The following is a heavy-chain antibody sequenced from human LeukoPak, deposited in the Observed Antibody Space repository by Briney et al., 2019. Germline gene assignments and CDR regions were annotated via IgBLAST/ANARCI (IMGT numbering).Heavy chain of an antibody. V-gene: IGHV1-24*01. CDR1: GYTLTELS. CDR3: AAIAIDYDGGAEAFDF. CDR2: FDPEDGET. J-gene: IGHJ3*01. D-gene: IGHD4-17*01. Sequence: GASVKVSCKVSGYTLTELSMHWVRQAPGKGLEWMGGFDPEDGETIYAQKFQGRVTMTEDTSTDTAFLDLSSLKFEDTAVYYCAAIAIDYDGGAEAFDFWGQGTLVTVSS.